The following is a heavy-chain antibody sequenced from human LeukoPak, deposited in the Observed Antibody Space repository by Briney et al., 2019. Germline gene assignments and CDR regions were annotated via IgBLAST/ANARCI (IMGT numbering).Heavy chain of an antibody. J-gene: IGHJ4*02. CDR2: INHSGST. V-gene: IGHV4-34*01. CDR1: GGSLSGYY. D-gene: IGHD3-10*01. Sequence: SETLSLTCAVYGGSLSGYYWSWIRQPPGKGLEWIGEINHSGSTNYNPSLKSRVTISVDTSKNQFSLKLSSVTAADTAVYYCARGRLYYYGSGSFHYWGQGTLVTVSS. CDR3: ARGRLYYYGSGSFHY.